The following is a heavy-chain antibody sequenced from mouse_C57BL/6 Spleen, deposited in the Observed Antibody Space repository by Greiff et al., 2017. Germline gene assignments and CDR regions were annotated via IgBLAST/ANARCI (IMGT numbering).Heavy chain of an antibody. CDR3: ARFGSSPYYFDD. D-gene: IGHD1-1*01. V-gene: IGHV7-3*01. J-gene: IGHJ2*01. Sequence: VKLVESGGGLVQPGGSLSLSCAASGFTFTDYYMSWVRQPPGKALEWLGFMRNKANVYTTEYSASVKGRFTISRDNSQSILYLQMNALRAEDSATYYCARFGSSPYYFDDWGQGTTLTVSS. CDR2: MRNKANVYTT. CDR1: GFTFTDYY.